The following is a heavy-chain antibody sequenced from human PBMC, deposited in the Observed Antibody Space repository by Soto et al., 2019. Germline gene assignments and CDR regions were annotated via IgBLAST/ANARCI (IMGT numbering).Heavy chain of an antibody. CDR3: ARVREPRRDWFDP. CDR1: GGSFSGYY. J-gene: IGHJ5*02. D-gene: IGHD1-26*01. V-gene: IGHV4-34*01. Sequence: PSETLSLTCAVYGGSFSGYYLRWIRQPPGKGLEWLGEINHSGSTNYNPSLKSRVTISVDTSKNQFSLKLSSVTAADTAVYYCARVREPRRDWFDPWGQGTLVTV. CDR2: INHSGST.